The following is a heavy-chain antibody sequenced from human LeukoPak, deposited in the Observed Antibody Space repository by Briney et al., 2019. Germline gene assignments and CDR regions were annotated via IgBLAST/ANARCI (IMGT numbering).Heavy chain of an antibody. J-gene: IGHJ4*02. CDR2: ISWNSGSI. CDR3: AKDPGIRSRVKYHFDY. D-gene: IGHD2-2*01. CDR1: GFTFDDYA. Sequence: PGRSLRLSCAASGFTFDDYAMHWVRQAPGKGLEWVSGISWNSGSIGYADSVKGRFTISRDNAKNSLYLQMNSLRAEDTALYYCAKDPGIRSRVKYHFDYWGQGTLVTVSS. V-gene: IGHV3-9*01.